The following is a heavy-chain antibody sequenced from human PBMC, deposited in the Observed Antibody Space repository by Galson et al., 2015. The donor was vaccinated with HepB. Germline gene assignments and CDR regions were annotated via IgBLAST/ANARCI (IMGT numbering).Heavy chain of an antibody. CDR2: IRSQSYRGAT. V-gene: IGHV3-49*03. CDR1: GFTFGDYA. Sequence: SLRLSCAASGFTFGDYAMSWFRQAPGKGLEWVGFIRSQSYRGATEYAASVKGRFTISRDDSKNIAYLQMNSLKAEDTALYYCAREYSFYYGSGSYFGWGQGTLVTVSS. J-gene: IGHJ4*02. CDR3: AREYSFYYGSGSYFG. D-gene: IGHD3-10*01.